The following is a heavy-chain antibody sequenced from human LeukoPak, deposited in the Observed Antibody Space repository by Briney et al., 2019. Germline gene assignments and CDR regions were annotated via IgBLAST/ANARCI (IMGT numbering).Heavy chain of an antibody. CDR2: IYPGDSDT. CDR1: GSIFTSYW. V-gene: IGHV5-51*01. CDR3: ARHPYYYDSSAFAPPNWFDP. J-gene: IGHJ5*02. D-gene: IGHD3-22*01. Sequence: GASLQISCKGSGSIFTSYWIGWVRPLPGKGLEWMGIIYPGDSDTRYSPSFQGQVTISADKSISTAYLQWSSLKASDTAMYYCARHPYYYDSSAFAPPNWFDPWGQGTLVTVSS.